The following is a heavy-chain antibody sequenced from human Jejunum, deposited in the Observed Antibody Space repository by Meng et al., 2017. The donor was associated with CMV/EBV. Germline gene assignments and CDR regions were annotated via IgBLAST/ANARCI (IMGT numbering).Heavy chain of an antibody. J-gene: IGHJ4*02. Sequence: QGQLQESGPGLVKPSQTLSLPCTVSGGSVSSGGYYWTWIRQHPGKGLEWFRHIYYSGSTFYNPSLKRRVIISIDTSKNQFSLNLRSVTAADTAVYYCARVSSGWDYFDYWGQGTLVTVSS. CDR2: IYYSGST. D-gene: IGHD6-19*01. CDR1: GGSVSSGGYY. CDR3: ARVSSGWDYFDY. V-gene: IGHV4-31*03.